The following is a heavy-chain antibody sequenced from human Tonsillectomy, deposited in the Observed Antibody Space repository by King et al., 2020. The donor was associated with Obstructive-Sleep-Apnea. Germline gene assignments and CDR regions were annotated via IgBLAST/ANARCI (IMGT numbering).Heavy chain of an antibody. CDR3: VRYEADTSMVDD. D-gene: IGHD5-18*01. CDR2: IHHGGRP. V-gene: IGHV4-34*01. Sequence: VPLPQWGAGLLTPSAPLSLTCLVAGGSSTTSSWRWIRQPPGKGLEWIGEIHHGGRPTSNPSLKPRVTVSVAPSKTPFSLTLPSVPAADTAVYYCVRYEADTSMVDDWGQGTLVTGTS. CDR1: GGSSTTSS. J-gene: IGHJ1*01.